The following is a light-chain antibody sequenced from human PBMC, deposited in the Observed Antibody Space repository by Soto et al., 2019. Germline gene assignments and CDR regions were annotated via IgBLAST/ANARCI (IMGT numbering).Light chain of an antibody. CDR2: ANT. CDR1: SSNIGAGYD. J-gene: IGLJ2*01. V-gene: IGLV1-40*01. Sequence: QSVLTQSPPVSGAPGQRVTISCTGSSSNIGAGYDVHWYQQFPGTAPKLLIYANTNRPSGVPDRFSGSKSGTSASLAITGLQPEDEADYYCCSYAGSPVVFGGGTKVTVL. CDR3: CSYAGSPVV.